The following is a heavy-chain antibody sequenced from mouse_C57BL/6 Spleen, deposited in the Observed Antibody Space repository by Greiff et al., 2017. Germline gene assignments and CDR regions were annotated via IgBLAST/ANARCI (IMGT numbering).Heavy chain of an antibody. J-gene: IGHJ3*01. CDR3: ARAFYYDYDAWFAY. CDR1: GYTFTDYY. CDR2: IYPGSGNT. D-gene: IGHD2-4*01. Sequence: VQLQQSGAELVRPGASVKLSCKASGYTFTDYYINWVKQRPGQGLEWIARIYPGSGNTYYNEKFKGKATLTAEKSSSTAYMQLSSLTSEDSAVYFCARAFYYDYDAWFAYWGQGTLVTVSA. V-gene: IGHV1-76*01.